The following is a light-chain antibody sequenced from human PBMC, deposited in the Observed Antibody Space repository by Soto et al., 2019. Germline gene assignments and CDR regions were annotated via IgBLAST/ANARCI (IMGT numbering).Light chain of an antibody. CDR1: QGISSY. CDR2: STS. Sequence: DVKLTESPSWLSDSLREGVTITCLASQGISSYLAWYQQTPGKAPKFLIYSTSTLQSGVPSSFSVSGSGTEFTLTISSLQPEDFATYYCQQFNTYPRTFGQGTKVDIK. J-gene: IGKJ1*01. CDR3: QQFNTYPRT. V-gene: IGKV1-9*01.